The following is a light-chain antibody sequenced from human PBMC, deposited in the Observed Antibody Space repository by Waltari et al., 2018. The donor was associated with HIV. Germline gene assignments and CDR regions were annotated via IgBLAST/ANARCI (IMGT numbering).Light chain of an antibody. Sequence: QSVLTQPPSASGNPGQRVTISCSGSSSNIGSNYVYWYQQLPGTAPKLLINRNNRLPSGVPDRFSASQSGTSSSLAISGLRSEDAADYYCAAWDDSLSVRVFGTWTKVTVL. CDR2: RNN. CDR1: SSNIGSNY. V-gene: IGLV1-47*01. CDR3: AAWDDSLSVRV. J-gene: IGLJ1*01.